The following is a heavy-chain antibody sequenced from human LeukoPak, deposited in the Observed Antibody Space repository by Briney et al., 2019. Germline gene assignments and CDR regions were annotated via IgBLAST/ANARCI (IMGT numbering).Heavy chain of an antibody. J-gene: IGHJ3*02. V-gene: IGHV4-59*01. Sequence: SETLSLTCTVSGGSISSYYWSWIRQPPGKGLEWIGYIYYSGSTNYNPSLKSRVTISVDTSKSQFSLKLSSVTAADTAVYYCARFVDYNAFDIWGQGTMVTVSS. CDR2: IYYSGST. CDR3: ARFVDYNAFDI. CDR1: GGSISSYY. D-gene: IGHD4-11*01.